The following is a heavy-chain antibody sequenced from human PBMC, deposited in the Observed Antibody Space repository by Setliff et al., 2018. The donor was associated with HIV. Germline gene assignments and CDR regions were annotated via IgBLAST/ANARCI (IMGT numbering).Heavy chain of an antibody. V-gene: IGHV4-39*01. J-gene: IGHJ4*02. CDR3: ARYSTLTTNFDY. CDR1: GGSISNSRYY. D-gene: IGHD4-17*01. CDR2: IYYSGST. Sequence: PSETLSLTCTVSGGSISNSRYYWSWIRQPPGKGLEWIGSIYYSGSTYYNPSLKSRVTISVDTSKNQFSLKLNSVTAADTAVYYCARYSTLTTNFDYWGQGTLVTVSS.